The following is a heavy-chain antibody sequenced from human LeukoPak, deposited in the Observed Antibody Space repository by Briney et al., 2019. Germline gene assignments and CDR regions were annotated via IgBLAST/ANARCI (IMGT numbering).Heavy chain of an antibody. J-gene: IGHJ4*02. V-gene: IGHV3-21*04. D-gene: IGHD3-3*01. CDR3: AKDKGDFWSGHHY. CDR2: IISNSNYI. CDR1: GFTFSNYI. Sequence: PGGSLRLSCAASGFTFSNYIMNWVRQAPGKGLEWVSSIISNSNYIYYADSVKGRFTISRDNAKNTLYLQMSSLRAEDTAVYYCAKDKGDFWSGHHYWGQGTLVTVSS.